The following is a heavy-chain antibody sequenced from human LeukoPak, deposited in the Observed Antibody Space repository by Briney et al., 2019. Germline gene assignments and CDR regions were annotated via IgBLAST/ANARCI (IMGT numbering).Heavy chain of an antibody. J-gene: IGHJ6*03. V-gene: IGHV3-48*01. D-gene: IGHD1-14*01. CDR3: ARDGNMAYKTYYYYYYMDV. CDR2: ISSSSSTI. CDR1: GFTFSSYS. Sequence: HPGGSLRLSCAASGFTFSSYSMNWVRQAPGKGLEWVSYISSSSSTIYYADSVKGRFTISRDNAKNSLYLQMNSLRAEDTAVYYCARDGNMAYKTYYYYYYMDVWGKGTTVTVSS.